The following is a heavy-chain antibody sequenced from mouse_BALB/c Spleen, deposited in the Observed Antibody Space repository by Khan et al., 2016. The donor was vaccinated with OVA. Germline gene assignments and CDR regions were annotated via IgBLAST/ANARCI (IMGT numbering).Heavy chain of an antibody. V-gene: IGHV5-9-1*01. Sequence: EVELVESGGGLVKPGKSLKLSCAASGFTFSTFTMSWVRQTPERRLEWVATISSAGTYTYFPDNVKGRFTISRDNAKNTLYLQMNSQRLEDTARSYCSDGISGWFAYWGQGTLVTVSA. CDR1: GFTFSTFT. CDR3: SDGISGWFAY. CDR2: ISSAGTYT. D-gene: IGHD1-1*01. J-gene: IGHJ3*01.